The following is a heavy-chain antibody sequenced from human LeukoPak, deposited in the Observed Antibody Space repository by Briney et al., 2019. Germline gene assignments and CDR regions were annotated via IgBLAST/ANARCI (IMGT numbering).Heavy chain of an antibody. CDR1: GFTLNNYY. CDR2: IQHGGGNQ. V-gene: IGHV3-30*02. Sequence: PGGSLRLSCAASGFTLNNYYMHWVRQAPRKGLEWVASIQHGGGNQYYVDSVKGRFTISKENSKNMLYLQMNSLRTEDTAVYYCAKREAVAAMSDFDYWGQGTLVTVSS. CDR3: AKREAVAAMSDFDY. J-gene: IGHJ4*02. D-gene: IGHD6-19*01.